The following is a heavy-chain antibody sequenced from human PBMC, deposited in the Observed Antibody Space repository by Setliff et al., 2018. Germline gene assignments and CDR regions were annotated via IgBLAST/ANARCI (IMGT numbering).Heavy chain of an antibody. CDR3: AKAANIATAWAYYYYGMDV. D-gene: IGHD6-13*01. V-gene: IGHV1-46*01. CDR1: GYTFTSHY. J-gene: IGHJ6*02. CDR2: INPSSGRT. Sequence: ASVKVSCKASGYTFTSHYMHWVRQAPGLGLEWMGTINPSSGRTSYAQKFQGRVTMTRDTSTSTVYMDMSSLRSEDTAIYYCAKAANIATAWAYYYYGMDVWGQGTTVTVSS.